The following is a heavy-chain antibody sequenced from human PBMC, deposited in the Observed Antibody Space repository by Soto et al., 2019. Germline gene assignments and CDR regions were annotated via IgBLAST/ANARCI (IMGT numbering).Heavy chain of an antibody. V-gene: IGHV3-23*01. CDR1: GFTFSSYA. D-gene: IGHD2-15*01. Sequence: GGSLRLSCAASGFTFSSYAMSWVRQAPGKGLEWVSAISGSGGSTYYADSVKGRFAISRDNSKNTLYLRMNSLRAEDTAVYYCAKGGDDCSGGTCYYYYYGMDVWGQGTTVTVSS. J-gene: IGHJ6*02. CDR3: AKGGDDCSGGTCYYYYYGMDV. CDR2: ISGSGGST.